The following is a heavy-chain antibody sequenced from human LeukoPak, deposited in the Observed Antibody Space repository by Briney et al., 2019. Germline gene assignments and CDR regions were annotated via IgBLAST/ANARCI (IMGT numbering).Heavy chain of an antibody. J-gene: IGHJ4*02. CDR2: MNPNSGGS. CDR1: GYTFTDYY. Sequence: ASVKVSCKASGYTFTDYYLHWVRQAPGQGLEWMGWMNPNSGGSNRAERSQDRVTMTRDTSIGTAYLELKWLTYDDTAVYYCARGSSSNWYGAFDYWGQGSLVTVSS. D-gene: IGHD6-13*01. CDR3: ARGSSSNWYGAFDY. V-gene: IGHV1-2*02.